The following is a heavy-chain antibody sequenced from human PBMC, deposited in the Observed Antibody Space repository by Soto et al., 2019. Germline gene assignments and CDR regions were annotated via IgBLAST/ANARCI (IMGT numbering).Heavy chain of an antibody. Sequence: SETLSLTCTVSGGSISSGGYYWSWIRQHPGKGLEWIGYIYYSGSTYYNPSLKSRVTISVDTSKNQFSLKLSSVTAADTAVYYCARELIAAAGKRTYYYYGMDVWGQGTTVTVSS. CDR2: IYYSGST. D-gene: IGHD6-13*01. CDR1: GGSISSGGYY. J-gene: IGHJ6*02. CDR3: ARELIAAAGKRTYYYYGMDV. V-gene: IGHV4-31*03.